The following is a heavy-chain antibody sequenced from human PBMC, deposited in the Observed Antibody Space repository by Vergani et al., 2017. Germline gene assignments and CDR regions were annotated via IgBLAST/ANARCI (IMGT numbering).Heavy chain of an antibody. D-gene: IGHD3-16*01. CDR1: GYTFTSYY. Sequence: QVQLVQSGAEVKKPGASVKVSCKASGYTFTSYYMHWVRQAPGQGLEWMGIINPSGGSTSYAQKFQGRVTMTRDTSTRTVYMELSSLRSEDTAVYYCAIVKPSLGIDYYYMDVWGRGTTVTVSS. J-gene: IGHJ6*03. CDR2: INPSGGST. V-gene: IGHV1-46*03. CDR3: AIVKPSLGIDYYYMDV.